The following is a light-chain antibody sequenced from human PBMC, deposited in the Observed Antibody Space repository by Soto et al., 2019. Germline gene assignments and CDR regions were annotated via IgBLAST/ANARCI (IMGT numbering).Light chain of an antibody. CDR1: QSVSSSF. CDR2: GAS. CDR3: HQYGSSPAT. V-gene: IGKV3-20*01. Sequence: EIVLTQSPGTLSLSPGERATLSCRASQSVSSSFLAWYQQKPGQAPRLLIFGASSRATGIPDRFRGRGSVTDFTLTISRLEPEDFAVYYCHQYGSSPATFGLGTKVDIK. J-gene: IGKJ1*01.